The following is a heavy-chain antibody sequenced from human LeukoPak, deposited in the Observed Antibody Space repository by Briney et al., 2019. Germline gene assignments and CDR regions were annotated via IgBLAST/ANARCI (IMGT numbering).Heavy chain of an antibody. CDR1: GGSIGSDDYS. CDR3: ARHASDFWSGSSGFFDY. Sequence: SETLSLTCAVSGGSIGSDDYSWTWIRQPPGKGLEWIGYISHSGSTYYSPSLKSRVTISVDRSKNQFSLKLSSVTAADTAVYYCARHASDFWSGSSGFFDYWGQGTLVTVSS. CDR2: ISHSGST. V-gene: IGHV4-30-2*01. D-gene: IGHD3-3*01. J-gene: IGHJ4*02.